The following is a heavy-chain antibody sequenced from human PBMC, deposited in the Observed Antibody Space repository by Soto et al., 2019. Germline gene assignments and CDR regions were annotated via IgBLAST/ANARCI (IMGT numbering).Heavy chain of an antibody. CDR3: ARRAETNGWNGFGADKYYFDF. V-gene: IGHV1-8*01. D-gene: IGHD1-1*01. Sequence: ASVKVSCKASGYTFTSYDIYWVRQATGQGLEWMGWMNPNTGNSGYAQKFQGRVTMTSDTSISTTHMELSSLRSEDTAVYYCARRAETNGWNGFGADKYYFDFWGQGTLVTVSS. J-gene: IGHJ4*02. CDR2: MNPNTGNS. CDR1: GYTFTSYD.